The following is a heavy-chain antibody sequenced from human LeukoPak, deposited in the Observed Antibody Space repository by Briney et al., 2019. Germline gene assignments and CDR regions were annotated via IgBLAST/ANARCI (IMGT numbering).Heavy chain of an antibody. V-gene: IGHV3-23*01. Sequence: GGTLRLSCAASGFTFSSYGMSWVRQAPGEGLEWVSGISGSVGSTYYAHSVKGRFTISRDNSKNTLYLQMNSLRAEDTAVYYCAKVHSKNPQLWLREWVYWGQGTLVTVSS. J-gene: IGHJ4*02. CDR2: ISGSVGST. D-gene: IGHD5-18*01. CDR3: AKVHSKNPQLWLREWVY. CDR1: GFTFSSYG.